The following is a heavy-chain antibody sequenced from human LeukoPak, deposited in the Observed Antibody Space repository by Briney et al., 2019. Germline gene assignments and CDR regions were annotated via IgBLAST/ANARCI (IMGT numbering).Heavy chain of an antibody. V-gene: IGHV3-30*18. CDR1: GFTFSSYG. CDR2: ISYDGSNK. D-gene: IGHD3-10*01. Sequence: GGSLRLSCAASGFTFSSYGMHWVRQAPGKGLEWEAVISYDGSNKYYADSVKGRFTISRDNSKNTLYLQMNSLRAEDTAVYYCAKAQIYGSGSAAYYYYGMDVWGQGTTVTVSS. J-gene: IGHJ6*02. CDR3: AKAQIYGSGSAAYYYYGMDV.